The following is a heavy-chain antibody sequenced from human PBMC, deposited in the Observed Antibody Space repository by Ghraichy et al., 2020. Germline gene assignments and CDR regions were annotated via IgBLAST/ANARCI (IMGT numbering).Heavy chain of an antibody. Sequence: GGSLRLSCAASGFTFSSYAMHWVRQAPGKGLEWVAVISYDARNKYYADSVKGRFTISRDYSMNTLNLQMNSLRAEDTAVYYCTRGLWFGENSYYYYGMDVWGQGTTVTVSS. J-gene: IGHJ6*02. D-gene: IGHD3-10*01. CDR3: TRGLWFGENSYYYYGMDV. V-gene: IGHV3-30*04. CDR2: ISYDARNK. CDR1: GFTFSSYA.